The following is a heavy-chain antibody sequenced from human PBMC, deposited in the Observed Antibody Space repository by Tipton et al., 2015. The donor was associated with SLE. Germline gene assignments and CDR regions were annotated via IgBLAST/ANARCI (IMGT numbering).Heavy chain of an antibody. CDR2: IYPRDSES. D-gene: IGHD3-22*01. CDR3: ARVGLLHGFDF. Sequence: VQLVQSGAEVKKPGESLKISCECSGYSFTTNWIGWMRQMPGKGLEWMGNIYPRDSESRYSPSFQGQVTMSADKSINTAYLQWSSLKASDTAIYYCARVGLLHGFDFWGQGTTVTVSS. CDR1: GYSFTTNW. J-gene: IGHJ3*01. V-gene: IGHV5-51*03.